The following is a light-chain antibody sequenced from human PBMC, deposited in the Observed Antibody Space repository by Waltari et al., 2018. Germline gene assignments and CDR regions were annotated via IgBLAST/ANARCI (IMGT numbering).Light chain of an antibody. CDR1: QSPRYFTGDYH. CDR3: MQRLQTPWT. CDR2: LGS. V-gene: IGKV2-28*01. Sequence: DIVLTQSPVSLPVTPGEPASISCRSSQSPRYFTGDYHLDWYLQKAGQSPQLLIYLGSHRASGVPDRFSGGGSGTDFTLKISRVEAEDVGVYYCMQRLQTPWTFGQGTKLEIK. J-gene: IGKJ1*01.